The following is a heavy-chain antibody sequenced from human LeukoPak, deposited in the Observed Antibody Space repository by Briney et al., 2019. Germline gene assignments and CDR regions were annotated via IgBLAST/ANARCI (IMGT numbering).Heavy chain of an antibody. CDR2: ISTKNGYT. J-gene: IGHJ4*02. Sequence: ASVKLSCKASGYTFTTYGISWVRQAPGQGLEWVGSISTKNGYTKLAQKFQGRVAMTKDTSANTIYMDLKSLTFDDTAVYYCAREKLWFGESPFDNWGQGTLVSVSS. D-gene: IGHD3-10*01. V-gene: IGHV1-18*01. CDR1: GYTFTTYG. CDR3: AREKLWFGESPFDN.